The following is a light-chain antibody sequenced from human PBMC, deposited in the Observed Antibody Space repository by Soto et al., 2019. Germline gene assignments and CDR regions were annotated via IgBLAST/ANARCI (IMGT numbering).Light chain of an antibody. CDR3: QQYNNWPPWT. CDR1: QSVSSN. J-gene: IGKJ1*01. V-gene: IGKV3-15*01. Sequence: EIVLTQSPATLSVSPWERATLSCRASQSVSSNLAWYQQKPGQAPRLLIYGASTRATGIPARLSGSGSGKQFTLTNNSLQSEDFAVYYCQQYNNWPPWTFGQGTNVDIK. CDR2: GAS.